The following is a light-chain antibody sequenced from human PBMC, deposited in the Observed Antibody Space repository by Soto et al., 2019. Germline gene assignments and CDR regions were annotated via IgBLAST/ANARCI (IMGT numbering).Light chain of an antibody. J-gene: IGKJ4*01. Sequence: EIVMTQSPATLSVSPGERATLSCRASQSVSSNLAWYQQKPGQPPRLLIYGASTRATGIPATFSASGSGTEFTLTISSLQSEDFAVYYCQQYKNWPLTFGGGTKVEIK. V-gene: IGKV3-15*01. CDR1: QSVSSN. CDR2: GAS. CDR3: QQYKNWPLT.